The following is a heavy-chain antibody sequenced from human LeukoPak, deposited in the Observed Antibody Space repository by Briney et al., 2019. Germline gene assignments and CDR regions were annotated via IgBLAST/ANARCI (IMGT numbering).Heavy chain of an antibody. Sequence: EASVKVSCKASGYIFSDYGVSWVRQAPGQGLEWMGWISAYNGNTDYAQNFQGRVTMTTDKSTRTAFLELRSLRPDDTAVYYCAREEYHLVSLDPWGQGTLVTVSS. J-gene: IGHJ5*02. CDR3: AREEYHLVSLDP. V-gene: IGHV1-18*01. CDR1: GYIFSDYG. D-gene: IGHD2-2*01. CDR2: ISAYNGNT.